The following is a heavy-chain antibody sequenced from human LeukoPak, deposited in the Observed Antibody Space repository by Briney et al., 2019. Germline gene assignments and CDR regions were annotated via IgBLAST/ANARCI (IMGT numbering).Heavy chain of an antibody. J-gene: IGHJ4*02. CDR1: GFTVSSNY. D-gene: IGHD5-18*01. CDR3: ARTGYSYGHHFDY. V-gene: IGHV3-66*01. CDR2: IYSGGST. Sequence: GGSLRLSCAASGFTVSSNYMSWVRQAPGKGLEWVSVIYSGGSTYYADSVKGRFTISRDNSKNSLYLQMNSLRAEDTAVYYCARTGYSYGHHFDYWGQGTLVTVSS.